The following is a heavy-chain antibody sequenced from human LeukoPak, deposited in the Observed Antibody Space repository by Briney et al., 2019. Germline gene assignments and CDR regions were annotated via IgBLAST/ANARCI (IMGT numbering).Heavy chain of an antibody. CDR1: GFTFSSYG. CDR3: ARAHRYDSGWYDY. V-gene: IGHV3-30*03. CDR2: ISYDGSNK. Sequence: PGGSLRLSCAASGFTFSSYGMHWVRQAPGKGLEWVAVISYDGSNKYYADSVKGRFTISRDNSKNTLYLQMNSLRAEDTAVYYCARAHRYDSGWYDYWGQGTLVTVSS. D-gene: IGHD6-19*01. J-gene: IGHJ4*02.